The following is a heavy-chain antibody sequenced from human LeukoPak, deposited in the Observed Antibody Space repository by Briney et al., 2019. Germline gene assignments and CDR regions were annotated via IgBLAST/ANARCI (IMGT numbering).Heavy chain of an antibody. D-gene: IGHD6-19*01. CDR2: IFYSGST. CDR3: ARGSPLMAGIYNFDY. Sequence: PSETLSLTCSVSSGSISGYYWNWIRQPPGKGLEWIGQIFYSGSTTYNPSLKSPVTISVDTSKNQFSLKVRSVTAADTAVYYCARGSPLMAGIYNFDYWGQRRLVTVSS. V-gene: IGHV4-59*01. CDR1: SGSISGYY. J-gene: IGHJ4*02.